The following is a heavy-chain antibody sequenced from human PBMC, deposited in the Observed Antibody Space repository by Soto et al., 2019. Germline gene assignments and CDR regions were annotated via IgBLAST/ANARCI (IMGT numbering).Heavy chain of an antibody. CDR3: AHVRSGPRIDEYLAYYFAS. CDR1: GVSLSTREVG. V-gene: IGHV2-5*02. J-gene: IGHJ4*02. CDR2: IYWADDK. Sequence: QITLKESGPTLVKPTQTLTRTCTFSGVSLSTREVGVGWFRQPPGKALEWLALIYWADDKRYSPSIKTRHTITKDTSKNPVVLTMTKMDPVDTATYSCAHVRSGPRIDEYLAYYFASWGQGTLVTVSS. D-gene: IGHD1-26*01.